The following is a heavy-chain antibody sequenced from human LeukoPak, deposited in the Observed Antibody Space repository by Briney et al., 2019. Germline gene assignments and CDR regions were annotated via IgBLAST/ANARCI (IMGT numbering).Heavy chain of an antibody. V-gene: IGHV4-39*07. CDR1: GASISSGTYS. CDR3: ARGTAAMVFDY. D-gene: IGHD2-2*01. J-gene: IGHJ4*02. Sequence: SETLSLTCAVSGASISSGTYSWGWMRQPPGKGPEWIGSFSYSGDGYYNSSLKSRVTISMGTSKNQFSLKLSSVTAADTAVYYCARGTAAMVFDYWGQGTLVTVSS. CDR2: FSYSGDG.